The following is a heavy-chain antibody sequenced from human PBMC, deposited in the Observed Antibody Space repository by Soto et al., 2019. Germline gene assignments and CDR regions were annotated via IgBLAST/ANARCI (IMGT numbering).Heavy chain of an antibody. V-gene: IGHV3-23*01. J-gene: IGHJ4*02. Sequence: EVQVLDSGGGLVQPGGSQRLSCEASGFTFSNYAMSWVRQAPGKGLEWVSTISATGSTLYADSVKGRITISRYNSKNTVYIQMNFLRAEATAVYYRARVSNRWAVAQRGYVDYWGQGTVVTVSS. CDR2: ISATGST. CDR1: GFTFSNYA. CDR3: ARVSNRWAVAQRGYVDY. D-gene: IGHD6-19*01.